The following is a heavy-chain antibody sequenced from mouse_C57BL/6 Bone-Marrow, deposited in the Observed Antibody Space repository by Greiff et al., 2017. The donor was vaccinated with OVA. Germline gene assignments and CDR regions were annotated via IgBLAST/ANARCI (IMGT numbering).Heavy chain of an antibody. CDR2: IEPEDGEN. D-gene: IGHD2-12*01. V-gene: IGHV14-2*01. CDR3: ARVYD. CDR1: GFNIKDYY. Sequence: EVKLMESGAELVKPGASVKLSCTASGFNIKDYYMNWVKQRTEQGLEWIGRIEPEDGENKHAPKFQGKATRTADTSANTAHLQLSILPSEDTAIYYCARVYDWGNGTTLTVSS. J-gene: IGHJ2*01.